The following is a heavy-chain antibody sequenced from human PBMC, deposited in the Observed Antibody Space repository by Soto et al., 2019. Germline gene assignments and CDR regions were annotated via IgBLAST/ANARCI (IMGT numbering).Heavy chain of an antibody. V-gene: IGHV1-8*01. J-gene: IGHJ4*02. CDR3: ARERSSGWYVDY. Sequence: ASVKVSCKASGYTFTSYDINCVRQATGQGLEWMGWMNPNSGNTGYAQKFQGRVTMTRNTSISTAYIELSSLRSEDTAVYYCARERSSGWYVDYWGQGTLVTAPQ. CDR2: MNPNSGNT. CDR1: GYTFTSYD. D-gene: IGHD6-19*01.